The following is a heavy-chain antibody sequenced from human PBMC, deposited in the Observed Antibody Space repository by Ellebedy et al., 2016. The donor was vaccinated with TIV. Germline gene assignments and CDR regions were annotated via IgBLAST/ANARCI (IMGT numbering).Heavy chain of an antibody. V-gene: IGHV1-18*04. D-gene: IGHD5/OR15-5a*01. CDR3: TRGFYEKFDP. CDR2: ISGYNGDT. CDR1: GYTFTKYG. Sequence: ASVKVSCKASGYTFTKYGISWVRQATGQGLEWMGWISGYNGDTNYAQKFQGRVTMTIETSTSTVYMELRSLSFDDTAVYYCTRGFYEKFDPWGQGTLVTVS. J-gene: IGHJ5*02.